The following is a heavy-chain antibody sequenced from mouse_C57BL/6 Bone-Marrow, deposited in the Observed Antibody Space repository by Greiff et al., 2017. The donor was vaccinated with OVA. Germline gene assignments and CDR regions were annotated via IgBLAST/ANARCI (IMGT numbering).Heavy chain of an antibody. V-gene: IGHV7-1*01. Sequence: EVMLVDSGGGLVQSGRSLRLSCATSGFTFSDFYMEWVRQAPGKGLEWIAASRNKANDYTTEYSASVKGRFIVSRDTSQSILYLQMNALRAEDTAIYYCARDAYGNYPYWYFDVWGTGTTVTVSS. CDR2: SRNKANDYTT. D-gene: IGHD2-1*01. CDR3: ARDAYGNYPYWYFDV. CDR1: GFTFSDFY. J-gene: IGHJ1*03.